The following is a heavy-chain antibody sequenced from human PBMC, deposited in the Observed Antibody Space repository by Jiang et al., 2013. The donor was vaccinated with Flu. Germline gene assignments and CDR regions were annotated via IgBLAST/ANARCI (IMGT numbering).Heavy chain of an antibody. CDR2: IWYDGSNK. J-gene: IGHJ3*02. Sequence: VQLLESGGGVVQPGRSLRLSCAASGFTFSSYGMHWVRQAPGKGLEWVAVIWYDGSNKYYADSVKGRFTISRDNSKNTLYLQMNSLRAEDTAVYYCARSRAHHGVFDAFDIWGQGTMVTVSS. CDR1: GFTFSSYG. V-gene: IGHV3-33*08. CDR3: ARSRAHHGVFDAFDI. D-gene: IGHD6-13*01.